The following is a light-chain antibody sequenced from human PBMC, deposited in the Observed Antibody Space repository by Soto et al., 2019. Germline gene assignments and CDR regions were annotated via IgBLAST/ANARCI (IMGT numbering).Light chain of an antibody. CDR1: SSDVGGYNY. CDR3: SSYTSSTPYVV. Sequence: QSALTQPASVSGSPGQSITISCTGTSSDVGGYNYVSWYQQHPGKAPKLMIYEVSNRPSGVSNRFSGSKSGNTASLTISGLQAEGEADYYCSSYTSSTPYVVFGGGTKLTVL. J-gene: IGLJ2*01. CDR2: EVS. V-gene: IGLV2-14*01.